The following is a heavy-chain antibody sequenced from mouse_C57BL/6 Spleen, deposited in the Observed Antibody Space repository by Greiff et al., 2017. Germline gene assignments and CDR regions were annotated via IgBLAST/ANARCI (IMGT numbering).Heavy chain of an antibody. D-gene: IGHD5-1*01. V-gene: IGHV5-6*01. J-gene: IGHJ4*01. Sequence: EVQGVESGGDLVKPGGSLKLSCAASGFTFSSYGMSWVRQTPDKRLEWVATISSGGSYTYYPDSVKGRFTISRDNAKNTLYLQMSSLKSEDTAMYYCARRGRTNYYAMDYWGQGTSVTVSS. CDR1: GFTFSSYG. CDR3: ARRGRTNYYAMDY. CDR2: ISSGGSYT.